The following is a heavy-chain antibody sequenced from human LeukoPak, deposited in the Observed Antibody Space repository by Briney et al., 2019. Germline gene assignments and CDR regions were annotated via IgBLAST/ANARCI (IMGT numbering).Heavy chain of an antibody. V-gene: IGHV3-33*01. CDR2: IWDDVSNE. CDR3: ARDHSGTQDY. CDR1: GFTFSNYG. D-gene: IGHD1-1*01. J-gene: IGHJ4*02. Sequence: GGSLRLSCAASGFTFSNYGMHWVRQAPGKGLEWVAVIWDDVSNEYYADSVKGRFTIFRDNRGNTLYLQMNSLRAEDTAVYSCARDHSGTQDYWGQGTLVTVSS.